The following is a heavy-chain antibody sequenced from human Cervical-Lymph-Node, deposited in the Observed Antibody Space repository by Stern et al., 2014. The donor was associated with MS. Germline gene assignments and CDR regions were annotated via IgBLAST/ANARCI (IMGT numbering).Heavy chain of an antibody. J-gene: IGHJ5*02. Sequence: QLQLQESGPGLVRPSATLSLTCTVSGGSLSLYYWSWIRQSPGKGREWIAYAYSGGSTDYNPSLKSRLTISFDTSKSQFSLKLASVTAADTAVYYCARGMGWFDPWGQGTLVTVSS. CDR3: ARGMGWFDP. D-gene: IGHD2-8*01. CDR2: AYSGGST. CDR1: GGSLSLYY. V-gene: IGHV4-59*01.